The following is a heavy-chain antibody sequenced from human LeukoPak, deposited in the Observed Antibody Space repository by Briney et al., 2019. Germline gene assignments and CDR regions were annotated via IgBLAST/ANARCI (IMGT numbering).Heavy chain of an antibody. Sequence: GESLKTSCKGSGYSFATYWIGWVRQMPGKGLEWMGIIYPDDSDIRYSPSFQGQVTISVDKSINTAYLQWSSLKASDTAMYYCARRIASAKGFDYWGQGTLVTVSS. V-gene: IGHV5-51*01. CDR2: IYPDDSDI. J-gene: IGHJ4*02. CDR3: ARRIASAKGFDY. D-gene: IGHD4/OR15-4a*01. CDR1: GYSFATYW.